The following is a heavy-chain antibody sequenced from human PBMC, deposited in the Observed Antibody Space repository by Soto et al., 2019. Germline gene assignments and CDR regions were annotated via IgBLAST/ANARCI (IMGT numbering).Heavy chain of an antibody. Sequence: QVQLVQSGAEVKKPGSSVKVSCKASGGTFSSYTISWVRQAPGQGLEWMGRIIPILGIANYAQKFQGRVTITADKSTSTVYMELSSLRSEDTAVYYCARDRGDGGNSYWGQGTLVTVSS. CDR2: IIPILGIA. J-gene: IGHJ4*02. D-gene: IGHD2-21*02. CDR1: GGTFSSYT. V-gene: IGHV1-69*08. CDR3: ARDRGDGGNSY.